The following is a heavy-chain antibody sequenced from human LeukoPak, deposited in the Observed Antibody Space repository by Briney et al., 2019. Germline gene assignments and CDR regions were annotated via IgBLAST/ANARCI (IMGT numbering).Heavy chain of an antibody. J-gene: IGHJ4*02. CDR3: ARVGLYCDTGSCSFPLDY. CDR2: IYTTGGT. Sequence: PSETLSLTCTVSGGSISSGSYYWSWIRQPAGKGLDWIGRIYTTGGTNYNPSLKSRVTISVDTSKNQFSLKLSSVTAADAAVYYCARVGLYCDTGSCSFPLDYWGQGTLVAVSS. D-gene: IGHD2-15*01. V-gene: IGHV4-61*02. CDR1: GGSISSGSYY.